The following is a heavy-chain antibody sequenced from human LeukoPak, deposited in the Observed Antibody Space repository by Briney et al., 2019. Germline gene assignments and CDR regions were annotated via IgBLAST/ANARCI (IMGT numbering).Heavy chain of an antibody. CDR1: GFTFSSYG. CDR2: ISYDGSNE. CDR3: ARSSRRQWLVPIGFDY. J-gene: IGHJ4*02. V-gene: IGHV3-30*03. D-gene: IGHD6-19*01. Sequence: TGGSLRLSCAASGFTFSSYGMHWVRQAPGKGLEWVAVISYDGSNEYYADSVKGRFTISRDNAKNSLYLQMNSLRAEDTAVYYCARSSRRQWLVPIGFDYWGQGTLVTVSS.